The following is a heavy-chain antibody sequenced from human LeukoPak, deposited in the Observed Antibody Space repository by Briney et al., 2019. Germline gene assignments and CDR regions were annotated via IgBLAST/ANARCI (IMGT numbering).Heavy chain of an antibody. CDR1: GYTFTRYY. CDR2: INPSGGGT. Sequence: ASVKVSCKASGYTFTRYYMHWVRQAPGQGLEWMGIINPSGGGTSYAQKFQGRVTMTRDMSTNTVYMELSSLRSEDTAVYYCARDHQYGDYDGTLDYWGQGTLVTVSS. J-gene: IGHJ4*02. CDR3: ARDHQYGDYDGTLDY. V-gene: IGHV1-46*01. D-gene: IGHD4-17*01.